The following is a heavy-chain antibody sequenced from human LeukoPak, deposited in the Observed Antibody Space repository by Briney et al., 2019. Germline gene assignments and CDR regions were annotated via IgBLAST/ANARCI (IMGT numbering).Heavy chain of an antibody. V-gene: IGHV3-23*01. CDR2: ISGSGGST. D-gene: IGHD2-8*02. CDR3: AKMGYCTGGVCQIYLGSSTFDY. J-gene: IGHJ4*02. CDR1: GFTFSSYA. Sequence: PGGSLRLSCAASGFTFSSYAMSWVRQAPGKGLEWVSAISGSGGSTYYADSVKGRFTISRDNSKNTLYLQMNSMRADDTAVYYCAKMGYCTGGVCQIYLGSSTFDYWGQGTLVTVSS.